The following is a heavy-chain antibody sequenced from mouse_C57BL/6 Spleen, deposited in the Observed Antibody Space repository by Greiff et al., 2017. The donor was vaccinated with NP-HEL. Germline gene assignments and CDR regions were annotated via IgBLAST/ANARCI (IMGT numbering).Heavy chain of an antibody. CDR1: GYAFSSSW. CDR2: IYPGDGDT. D-gene: IGHD2-4*01. Sequence: VKLMESGPELVKPGASVKISCKASGYAFSSSWMNWVKQRPGKGLEWIGRIYPGDGDTNYNGKFKGKATLTADKSSSTAYMQLSSLTSEDSAVYFCAREVYYDYDVVWFAYWGQGTLVTVSA. J-gene: IGHJ3*01. V-gene: IGHV1-82*01. CDR3: AREVYYDYDVVWFAY.